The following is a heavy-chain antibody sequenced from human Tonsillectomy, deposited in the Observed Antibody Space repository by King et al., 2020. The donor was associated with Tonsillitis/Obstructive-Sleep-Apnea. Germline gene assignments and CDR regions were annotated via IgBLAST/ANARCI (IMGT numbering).Heavy chain of an antibody. D-gene: IGHD5-24*01. CDR2: ISYDGSDI. CDR1: GFAFSNYG. Sequence: VQLVESGGGVVQPGRSLRLSCAASGFAFSNYGMHWVRQAPGKGLEWVTVISYDGSDINYADSVKGRFTISRDNSKKTLYLQMNRLRAEDTAVYYCAKDAGWLQLRAHVDYWGQGNLVTVSS. CDR3: AKDAGWLQLRAHVDY. J-gene: IGHJ4*02. V-gene: IGHV3-30*18.